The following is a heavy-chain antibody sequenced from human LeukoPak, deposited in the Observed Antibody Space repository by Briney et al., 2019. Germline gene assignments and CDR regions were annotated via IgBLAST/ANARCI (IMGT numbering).Heavy chain of an antibody. D-gene: IGHD1-26*01. CDR2: IYYSGST. CDR1: GGSISSYY. CDR3: ARGGGWELNPGEMYYYYYMDV. Sequence: RPSETLSLTCSVSGGSISSYYWSWIRQPPGKGLEWIGYIYYSGSTNYNPSLKSRVTISVDTSKNQFSLKLSSVTAADTAVYYCARGGGWELNPGEMYYYYYMDVWGKGTTVTISS. V-gene: IGHV4-59*01. J-gene: IGHJ6*03.